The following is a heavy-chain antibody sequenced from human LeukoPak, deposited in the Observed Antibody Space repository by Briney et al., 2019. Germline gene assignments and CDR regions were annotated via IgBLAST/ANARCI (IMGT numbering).Heavy chain of an antibody. J-gene: IGHJ6*03. D-gene: IGHD2-2*01. V-gene: IGHV1-2*02. CDR2: INPNSGGT. Sequence: ASVKVSCKASGYTFTGYYMHWVRQAPGQGLEWMGWINPNSGGTNYAQKFQGRVTMTRDTSISTAYMELSRLRSDDTAVYYCARDHSSTSWDYYYYMDVWGKGTTVTVSS. CDR1: GYTFTGYY. CDR3: ARDHSSTSWDYYYYMDV.